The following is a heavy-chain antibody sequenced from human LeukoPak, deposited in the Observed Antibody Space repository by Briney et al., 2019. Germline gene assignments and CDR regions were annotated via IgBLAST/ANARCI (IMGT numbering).Heavy chain of an antibody. CDR2: IYHGGST. D-gene: IGHD3/OR15-3a*01. CDR1: GGSISSGNY. V-gene: IGHV4-38-2*02. CDR3: ARQTGAGLFILP. Sequence: SETLSLTCTVSGGSISSGNYWGWIRQPPGKGLEWIGNIYHGGSTYYNPSLKSQVSISIDTSKNQFSLKLTSVTAADTAVYYCARQTGAGLFILPGGQGTLVTVSS. J-gene: IGHJ4*02.